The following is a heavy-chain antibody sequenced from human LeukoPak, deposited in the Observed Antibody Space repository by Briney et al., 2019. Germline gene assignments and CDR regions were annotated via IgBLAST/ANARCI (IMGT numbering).Heavy chain of an antibody. D-gene: IGHD3-3*01. V-gene: IGHV1-2*02. CDR1: GYTFTGYY. CDR2: INPNSGGT. CDR3: ARKKGRSTQIEWISALHRPNAFDI. J-gene: IGHJ3*02. Sequence: ASVKVSCKASGYTFTGYYMHWVRQAPGQGLEWMGWINPNSGGTNYAQKFQGRVTMTRDTSISTAYMELSRLRSDDTAVYYCARKKGRSTQIEWISALHRPNAFDIWGQGTMVTVSS.